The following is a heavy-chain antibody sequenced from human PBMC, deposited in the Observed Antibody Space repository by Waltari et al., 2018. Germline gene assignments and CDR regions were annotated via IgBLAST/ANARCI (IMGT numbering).Heavy chain of an antibody. CDR3: ARALREGYNKYFDL. J-gene: IGHJ4*02. V-gene: IGHV1-18*01. Sequence: QVQLVQSGAEMREPGAWVKVSCQAPGHTFSNFGLNWVRQAPGQGLQWLGWITGQPGDSIYAKGVQGRVTMTADASTSTAYLELRSLRSDDTAVYYCARALREGYNKYFDLWGQGTLVAVSS. D-gene: IGHD1-1*01. CDR2: ITGQPGDS. CDR1: GHTFSNFG.